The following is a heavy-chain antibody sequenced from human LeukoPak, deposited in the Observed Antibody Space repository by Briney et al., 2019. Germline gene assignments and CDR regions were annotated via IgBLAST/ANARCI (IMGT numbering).Heavy chain of an antibody. J-gene: IGHJ2*01. CDR1: GGSISSYY. CDR3: ARGTGGWYFDL. Sequence: SETLSLTCAVSGGSISSYYWSWIRQPPGKGLEWIGYIYYSGSTNYNPSLKSRVTISIVTSKNQFSLKLTSVTAADTAVYYCARGTGGWYFDLWGRGTLVTVSS. CDR2: IYYSGST. V-gene: IGHV4-59*01. D-gene: IGHD1/OR15-1a*01.